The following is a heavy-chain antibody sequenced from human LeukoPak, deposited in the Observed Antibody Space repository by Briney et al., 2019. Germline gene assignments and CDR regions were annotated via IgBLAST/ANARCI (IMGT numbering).Heavy chain of an antibody. CDR1: GFTFSSYG. CDR3: AKVSNYYGSGSYYTFFDY. Sequence: GGSLRLSCAASGFTFSSYGMHWVRQAPGKGLEWVAVISYDGSNKYYADSVKGRFTISRDNSKNTLYLQMNSLRAEDTAVYYCAKVSNYYGSGSYYTFFDYWGQGTLVTVSS. CDR2: ISYDGSNK. D-gene: IGHD3-10*01. V-gene: IGHV3-30*18. J-gene: IGHJ4*02.